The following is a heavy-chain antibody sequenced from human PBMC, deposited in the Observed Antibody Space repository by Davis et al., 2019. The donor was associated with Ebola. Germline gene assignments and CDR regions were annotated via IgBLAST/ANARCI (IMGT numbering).Heavy chain of an antibody. CDR1: GFTFSSYW. CDR2: INSDGSST. D-gene: IGHD4/OR15-4a*01. Sequence: GESLKISCAASGFTFSSYWMHWVRQAPGKGLVWVSRINSDGSSTSYADSVKGRFTISRDNIRNTVSLQMTSLRVEDTAIYYCATARLEALGAHDFWGQGARVTVSS. V-gene: IGHV3-74*01. CDR3: ATARLEALGAHDF. J-gene: IGHJ4*02.